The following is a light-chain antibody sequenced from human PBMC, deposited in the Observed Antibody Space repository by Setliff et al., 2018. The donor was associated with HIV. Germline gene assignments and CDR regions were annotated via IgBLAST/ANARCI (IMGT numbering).Light chain of an antibody. CDR3: SSYGRNSLYV. CDR1: SSDIGTFTF. J-gene: IGLJ1*01. CDR2: EVT. Sequence: SALTQPASVSGSPGQSITISCTGTSSDIGTFTFVSWYQQYPGKAPKLLIYEVTERPSGISARFSGFKSGNTASLTISGLQAEDEADYYCSSYGRNSLYVFGSGTKVTVL. V-gene: IGLV2-14*03.